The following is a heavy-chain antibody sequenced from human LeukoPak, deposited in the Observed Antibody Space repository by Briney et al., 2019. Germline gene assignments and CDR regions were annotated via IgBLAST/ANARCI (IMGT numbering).Heavy chain of an antibody. Sequence: GESLKISCKGSGYTFSSYWIGWVRQMPGKGLEWMGIIYPGDSDTRYSPSFQGHVTITADKSISTAYLQWNSLKASDTATYYCARSDGSGRGGDDCWGQGTLVTVSS. D-gene: IGHD3-10*01. CDR1: GYTFSSYW. J-gene: IGHJ4*02. CDR2: IYPGDSDT. V-gene: IGHV5-51*01. CDR3: ARSDGSGRGGDDC.